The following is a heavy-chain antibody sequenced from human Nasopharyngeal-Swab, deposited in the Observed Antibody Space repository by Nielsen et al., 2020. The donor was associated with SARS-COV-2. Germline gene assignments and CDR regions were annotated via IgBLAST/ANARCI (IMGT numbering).Heavy chain of an antibody. D-gene: IGHD6-6*01. CDR2: INPSGCST. CDR3: ARDPTPAVDSSSSLDYYYGMDV. Sequence: ASVKVSCKASGYTFTSYYMHWVRQAPGQGLEWMGIINPSGCSTRYAQKFQGRVTMTRDTSTSTVYMELSSLRSEDTAVYYCARDPTPAVDSSSSLDYYYGMDVWGQGTTVTVSS. V-gene: IGHV1-46*01. CDR1: GYTFTSYY. J-gene: IGHJ6*02.